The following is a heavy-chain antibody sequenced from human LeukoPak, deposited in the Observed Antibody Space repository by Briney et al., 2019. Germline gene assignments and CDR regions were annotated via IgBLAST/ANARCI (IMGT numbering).Heavy chain of an antibody. J-gene: IGHJ4*02. V-gene: IGHV1-2*02. D-gene: IGHD6-19*01. CDR2: INPNSGGT. CDR3: ARGTGYSSGWVSD. CDR1: GYTFTGYY. Sequence: ASVKVSCKASGYTFTGYYMHWVRQAPGQGLERMGWINPNSGGTNYAQKFQGRVTMTRDTSISTAYMELSRLRSDDTAVYYCARGTGYSSGWVSDWGQGTLVTVSS.